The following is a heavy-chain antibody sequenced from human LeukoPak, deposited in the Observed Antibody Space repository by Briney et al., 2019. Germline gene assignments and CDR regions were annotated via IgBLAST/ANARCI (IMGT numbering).Heavy chain of an antibody. CDR2: IYTSGST. D-gene: IGHD3-10*01. J-gene: IGHJ3*02. Sequence: SETLSLTCTVSGGSISSYYWSWIRQPAWKGLEWIGRIYTSGSTNYKPSLKSRVTMSVDTSKNQFSLKLSSVTAADTAVYYCARDDVRAGGAFDIWGQGTMVTVS. CDR3: ARDDVRAGGAFDI. V-gene: IGHV4-4*07. CDR1: GGSISSYY.